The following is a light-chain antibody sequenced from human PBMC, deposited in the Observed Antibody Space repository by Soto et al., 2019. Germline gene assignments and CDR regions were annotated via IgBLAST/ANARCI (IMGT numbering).Light chain of an antibody. J-gene: IGKJ5*01. CDR3: QHRSNWPS. CDR1: QSVSSY. CDR2: DSS. Sequence: EIVLTQSPATLSLSPGERATLSCRASQSVSSYLAWYQQKPGQAPRLLIYDSSNRATGIPARFSGSGSGTDFTLTISSLEPEDFAVYYCQHRSNWPSFGQGTRLEIK. V-gene: IGKV3-11*01.